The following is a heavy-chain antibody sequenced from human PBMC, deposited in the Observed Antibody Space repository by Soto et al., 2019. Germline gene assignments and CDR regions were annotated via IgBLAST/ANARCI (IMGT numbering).Heavy chain of an antibody. Sequence: QVQLVESGGGVVQPGTSLRLSCEASGFTFSNYGFHWVRQAPGKGLEWVAVIWYDGSNTNYEDSVKGRFTITRDNSKNTMYLQMNSLRAEDAAAYYCARATDSWGGNFKNVKKEFEYWGQGIPVTVS. D-gene: IGHD2-21*01. J-gene: IGHJ4*02. V-gene: IGHV3-33*01. CDR2: IWYDGSNT. CDR3: ARATDSWGGNFKNVKKEFEY. CDR1: GFTFSNYG.